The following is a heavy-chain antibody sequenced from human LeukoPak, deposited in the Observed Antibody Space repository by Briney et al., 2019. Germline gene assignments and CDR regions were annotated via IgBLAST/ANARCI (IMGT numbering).Heavy chain of an antibody. V-gene: IGHV1-8*01. CDR2: MNPNSGNT. J-gene: IGHJ4*02. D-gene: IGHD3-22*01. CDR1: GYTFTSND. CDR3: ARGGDSSGHTDY. Sequence: ASVKVSCKASGYTFTSNDINWVRQATGQGLESMGWMNPNSGNTGYAQKFQGRVTMTRNTSISTAYMELSSLRSEDTAVYYCARGGDSSGHTDYWGQGTLVTVSS.